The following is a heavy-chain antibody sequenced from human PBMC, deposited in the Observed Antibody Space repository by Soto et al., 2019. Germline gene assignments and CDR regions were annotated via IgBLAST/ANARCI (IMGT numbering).Heavy chain of an antibody. CDR2: IYYSGST. J-gene: IGHJ4*02. D-gene: IGHD2-21*02. CDR1: GGSISSGDYY. V-gene: IGHV4-30-4*01. Sequence: PSETLSLTCTVSGGSISSGDYYWSWIRQPPGKGLEWIGYIYYSGSTYYNPSLKSRVTISVDTSKNQFSLKLSSVTAADTAVYYCARDPGGGVVVTAHPRPLGLFDYWGQGTLVTVSS. CDR3: ARDPGGGVVVTAHPRPLGLFDY.